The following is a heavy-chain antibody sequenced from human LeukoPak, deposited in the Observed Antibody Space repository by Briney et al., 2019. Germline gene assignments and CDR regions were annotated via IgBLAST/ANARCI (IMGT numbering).Heavy chain of an antibody. J-gene: IGHJ4*02. CDR1: GFTFSSYA. Sequence: GGSLRLSCAASGFTFSSYAMHWVRQAPGKGLEWVAVISYDGSNKYYADSVKGRFTISRDNSKNTLYLQMNSLRAEDTAVYYCARAAAPCSTSCSNTYIDYWGQGTLVTVSS. CDR2: ISYDGSNK. D-gene: IGHD2-2*01. CDR3: ARAAAPCSTSCSNTYIDY. V-gene: IGHV3-30-3*01.